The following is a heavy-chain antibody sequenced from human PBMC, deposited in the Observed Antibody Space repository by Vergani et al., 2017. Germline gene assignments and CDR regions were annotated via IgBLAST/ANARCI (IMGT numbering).Heavy chain of an antibody. V-gene: IGHV3-48*01. CDR1: GFDFSSYI. CDR3: ARLSXDTTPYLQGGYDC. J-gene: IGHJ4*02. D-gene: IGHD2-15*01. Sequence: QLVESGGGWVQPGGSLRLSCVVSGFDFSSYIMNWVRQAPGKGLEWVSFVSTGTKSQSYAESVKGRFTISRDSAKNSLYLQMNSLRAEDTAVYYCARLSXDTTPYLQGGYDCWGQGTLVSVSS. CDR2: VSTGTKSQ.